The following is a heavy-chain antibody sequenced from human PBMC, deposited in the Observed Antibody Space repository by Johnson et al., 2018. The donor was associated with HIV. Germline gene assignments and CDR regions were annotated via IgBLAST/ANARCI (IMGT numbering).Heavy chain of an antibody. CDR2: IHSGGTT. CDR3: ARSPETGDRLWRAFDI. CDR1: DFTVSGNY. Sequence: VQLVESGGDVVQPGRSLRLSCTASDFTVSGNYMSWVRQAPGKGLEWVSLIHSGGTTFYADSVRGRFTISRDSSKNTLYLQMKSLRVEATAVYYCARSPETGDRLWRAFDIWGHGTMVTVSS. J-gene: IGHJ3*02. V-gene: IGHV3-53*01. D-gene: IGHD4-17*01.